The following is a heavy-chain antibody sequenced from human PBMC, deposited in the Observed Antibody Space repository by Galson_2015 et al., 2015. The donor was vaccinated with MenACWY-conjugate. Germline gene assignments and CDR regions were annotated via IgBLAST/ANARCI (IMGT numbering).Heavy chain of an antibody. J-gene: IGHJ4*02. Sequence: SLRLSCAASGFTFSSFAMHWVRQAPGKGLEWVALVSYDGTKKYYGDSVEGRFTISKDNSKNQLYLQMNSLRPEDTGVYYCAKGAVTAISYLDYWGQGALVTVSS. V-gene: IGHV3-30*18. CDR1: GFTFSSFA. D-gene: IGHD2-21*02. CDR2: VSYDGTKK. CDR3: AKGAVTAISYLDY.